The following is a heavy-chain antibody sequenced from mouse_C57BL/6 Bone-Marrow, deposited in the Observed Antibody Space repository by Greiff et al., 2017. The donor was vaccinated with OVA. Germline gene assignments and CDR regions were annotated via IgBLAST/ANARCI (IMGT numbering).Heavy chain of an antibody. CDR2: IYPGGGYT. CDR1: GYTFTNYW. Sequence: VQLQQSGAELVRPGTSVKMSCKASGYTFTNYWIGWAKQRPGHGLEWIGDIYPGGGYTNYNEKFKGKATLTADKSSSTAYMQFSSLTSEDSAIYDCARLDGYSAMDYWGQGTSVTVSS. J-gene: IGHJ4*01. D-gene: IGHD2-3*01. V-gene: IGHV1-63*01. CDR3: ARLDGYSAMDY.